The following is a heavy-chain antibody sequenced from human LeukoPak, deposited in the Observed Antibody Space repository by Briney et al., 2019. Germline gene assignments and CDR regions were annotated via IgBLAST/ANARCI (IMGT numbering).Heavy chain of an antibody. CDR2: IRYDGSNK. D-gene: IGHD3-3*01. CDR3: AKDMYYDFWSGYPDY. Sequence: GGSLRLSCAASGFTFSSYGMHWVRQAPGKGLEWVAFIRYDGSNKYYADSVKGRFTISRDNSKNTQYLQMNSLRAEDTAVYYCAKDMYYDFWSGYPDYWGQGTLVTVSS. J-gene: IGHJ4*02. CDR1: GFTFSSYG. V-gene: IGHV3-30*02.